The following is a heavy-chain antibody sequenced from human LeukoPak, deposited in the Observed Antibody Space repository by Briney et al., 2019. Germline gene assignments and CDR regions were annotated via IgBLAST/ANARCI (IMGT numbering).Heavy chain of an antibody. J-gene: IGHJ4*02. Sequence: PGGSLRLSCAASGFTFSSYAMHWVRQAPGKGLEWVAVISYDGSNKYYADSVKGRFTISRDNSKNTLYLQMNSLRAEDTAVYYCAKVWELLEDYWGQGTLVTVSS. V-gene: IGHV3-30*04. CDR2: ISYDGSNK. CDR1: GFTFSSYA. CDR3: AKVWELLEDY. D-gene: IGHD1-26*01.